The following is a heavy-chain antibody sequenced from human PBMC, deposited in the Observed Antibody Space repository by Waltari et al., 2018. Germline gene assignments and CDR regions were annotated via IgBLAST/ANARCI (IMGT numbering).Heavy chain of an antibody. D-gene: IGHD3-9*01. CDR1: GFTRVPYA. CDR2: IGAAGET. V-gene: IGHV3-13*01. J-gene: IGHJ4*02. CDR3: ARGDPTAGAIDY. Sequence: EVQLVESGGGLVQPGGSLRPACEASGFTRVPYAMLWARQVRGKGLEWVASIGAAGETKYLDSVKGRFTISRESAKNSLNLQMNSLTGGDTAVYHCARGDPTAGAIDYWGQGTLVTVSS.